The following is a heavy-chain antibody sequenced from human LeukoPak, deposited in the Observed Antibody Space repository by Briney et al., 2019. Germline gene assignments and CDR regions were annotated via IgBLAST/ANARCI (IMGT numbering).Heavy chain of an antibody. D-gene: IGHD3-10*01. CDR1: GYTFTDYY. V-gene: IGHV1-2*02. J-gene: IGHJ3*02. Sequence: ASVKVSCKASGYTFTDYYMHWVRQAPGQGLEWMGWLNPNSGGTLFARKFQGRVSITRDTSITTVYMDVTSLRSDDTAVYYCATTMVRGVPDTFDIWGQGTMVTVSS. CDR3: ATTMVRGVPDTFDI. CDR2: LNPNSGGT.